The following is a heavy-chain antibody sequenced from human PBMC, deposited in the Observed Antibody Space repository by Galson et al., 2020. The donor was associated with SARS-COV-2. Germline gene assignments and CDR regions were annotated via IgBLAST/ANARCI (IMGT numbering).Heavy chain of an antibody. V-gene: IGHV2-70D*14. CDR3: ARCPTSSVVQSHFDY. CDR2: IDWDDDI. J-gene: IGHJ4*02. D-gene: IGHD2-15*01. CDR1: GFSLRTRGMR. Sequence: SCPTLVKPTQTLILTCTFSGFSLRTRGMRVSWVRQPPGKALEWLARIDWDDDIFYNTSLITRLTIAKDTSKNQVVLTRTNVDPADTATYYCARCPTSSVVQSHFDYWGPGILVTVSS.